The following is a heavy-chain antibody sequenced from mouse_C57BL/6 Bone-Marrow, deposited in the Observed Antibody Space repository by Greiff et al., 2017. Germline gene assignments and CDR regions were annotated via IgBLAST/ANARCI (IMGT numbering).Heavy chain of an antibody. V-gene: IGHV5-4*01. CDR2: ISDGGSYT. D-gene: IGHD1-1*01. CDR1: GFTFSSYA. J-gene: IGHJ3*01. CDR3: ARDIYYYGSLQAWFAY. Sequence: EVQVVESGGGLVKPGGSLKLSCAASGFTFSSYAMSWVRQTPEKRLEWVATISDGGSYTYYPDNVKGRFTISRENAKNNLYLQMSHLKSEDTAMYYCARDIYYYGSLQAWFAYWGQGTLVTVSA.